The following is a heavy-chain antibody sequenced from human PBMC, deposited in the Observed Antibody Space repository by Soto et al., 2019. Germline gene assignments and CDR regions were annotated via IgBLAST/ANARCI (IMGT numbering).Heavy chain of an antibody. CDR3: ARVADCSGGRCYFSVDY. Sequence: QVQLQESGPGLVKPSQTLSLTCTVSGGSISSGDYYWSWIRQPPGKGLEWIGYIYYSGSTYYNPSLKSRVTTSADTSKNQFSLKLSSLTAADTAVYYCARVADCSGGRCYFSVDYWGQGPLVTVSS. V-gene: IGHV4-30-4*01. D-gene: IGHD2-15*01. J-gene: IGHJ4*02. CDR2: IYYSGST. CDR1: GGSISSGDYY.